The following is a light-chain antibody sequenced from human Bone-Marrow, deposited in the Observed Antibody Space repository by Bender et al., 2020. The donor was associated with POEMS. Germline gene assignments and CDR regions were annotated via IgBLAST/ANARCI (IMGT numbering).Light chain of an antibody. Sequence: QTVVIQEPSFSVSPGGTVTLTCGFTSAPVSTSHCPSWYQRTPGQAPRTLIYNTNIRSSGVPDRFSGSILGTKAALTITGAQADDDSDYYCLIYLGSGFWVFGGGTKVTVL. CDR2: NTN. J-gene: IGLJ3*02. CDR1: SAPVSTSHC. V-gene: IGLV8-61*01. CDR3: LIYLGSGFWV.